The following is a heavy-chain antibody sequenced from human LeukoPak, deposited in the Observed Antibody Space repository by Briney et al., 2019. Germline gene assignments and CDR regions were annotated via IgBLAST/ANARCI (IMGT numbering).Heavy chain of an antibody. CDR2: ISSSGSYT. Sequence: GGSLRLSCAASGFSFSDYYMSWIRQAPGKGLEWVSYISSSGSYTNYADSVKGRFTISRDNAKNSLYLQMNSLRAEDTAVYYCASIYGSSGYSDYWGQGTLVTVSS. V-gene: IGHV3-11*06. J-gene: IGHJ4*02. CDR1: GFSFSDYY. CDR3: ASIYGSSGYSDY. D-gene: IGHD3-22*01.